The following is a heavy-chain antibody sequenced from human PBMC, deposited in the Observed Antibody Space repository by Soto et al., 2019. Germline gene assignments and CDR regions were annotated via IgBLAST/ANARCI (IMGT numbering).Heavy chain of an antibody. D-gene: IGHD3-10*01. V-gene: IGHV2-5*01. CDR1: GFSLNTSGVG. CDR2: IYWNDDQ. Sequence: SGPYAGEPTHTLTLTCTFSGFSLNTSGVGVGWVRQPPGEALDWLALIYWNDDQRYSPSLKSRLTITKDTSKSQVVLTMTNMAPVDTATYYCAHSSRWFGDLFDYWGQGTLVTVSS. J-gene: IGHJ4*02. CDR3: AHSSRWFGDLFDY.